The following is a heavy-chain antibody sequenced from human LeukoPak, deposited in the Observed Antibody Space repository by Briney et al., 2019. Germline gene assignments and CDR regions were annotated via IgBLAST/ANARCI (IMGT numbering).Heavy chain of an antibody. D-gene: IGHD4-23*01. CDR1: GFTFSSYG. Sequence: PGGSLRLSCAASGFTFSSYGMHWVRQAPGKGLEWVAFIRYDGSNKYYADSVKGRFTISRDNSKNTLYLQMNSLRAEDTAVYYCAKDRFHDYGGNSYYYYYYMDVWGKGTTVTVSS. CDR3: AKDRFHDYGGNSYYYYYYMDV. CDR2: IRYDGSNK. J-gene: IGHJ6*03. V-gene: IGHV3-30*02.